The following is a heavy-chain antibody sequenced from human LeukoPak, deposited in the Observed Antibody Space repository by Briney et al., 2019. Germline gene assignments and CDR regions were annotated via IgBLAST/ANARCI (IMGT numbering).Heavy chain of an antibody. Sequence: EASVKVSCKASGYTFTSYGISWVRQAPGQGLEWMGWISAYNGNTNYAQKLQGRVTMTTDTSTSTAYMELRSLRSDDPAVYYCAREYPYYDILTDRGMDYYYGMDVWGQGTTVTVSS. CDR1: GYTFTSYG. D-gene: IGHD3-9*01. CDR3: AREYPYYDILTDRGMDYYYGMDV. V-gene: IGHV1-18*01. CDR2: ISAYNGNT. J-gene: IGHJ6*02.